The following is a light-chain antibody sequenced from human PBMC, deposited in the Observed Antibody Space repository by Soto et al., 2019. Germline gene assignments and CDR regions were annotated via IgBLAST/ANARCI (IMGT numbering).Light chain of an antibody. V-gene: IGKV3D-15*01. CDR1: QSAGNF. Sequence: IVMTQSPATLSVSPGEPASLSCRASQSAGNFLAWYQQKPGQAPRLLIYYISTRATGIPSRFSGSGSGTEFTLTISSLQSEDSAGYYCQQHNQWPITFGQGTRLEIK. J-gene: IGKJ5*01. CDR3: QQHNQWPIT. CDR2: YIS.